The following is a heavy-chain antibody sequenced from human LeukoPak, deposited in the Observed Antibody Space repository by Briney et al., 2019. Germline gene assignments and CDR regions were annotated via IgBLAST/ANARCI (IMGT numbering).Heavy chain of an antibody. CDR3: ARDVDYDDEGGFDY. Sequence: PGGSLRLSCAASGFTFNIHGMNWVRQAPGKGLEWVSGISPSGDILYYADSVKGQFTISRDNSKNTVYLQMNSLRAEDTAFYYCARDVDYDDEGGFDYWGQGTLVTVSS. J-gene: IGHJ4*02. D-gene: IGHD4-17*01. CDR1: GFTFNIHG. CDR2: ISPSGDIL. V-gene: IGHV3-23*01.